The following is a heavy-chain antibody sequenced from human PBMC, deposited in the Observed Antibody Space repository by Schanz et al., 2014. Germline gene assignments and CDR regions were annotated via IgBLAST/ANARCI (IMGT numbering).Heavy chain of an antibody. CDR3: ARAGYGADNWFDP. V-gene: IGHV3-11*06. J-gene: IGHJ5*02. CDR1: GFVFGDYY. CDR2: ISDSSTYT. Sequence: VQLLESGGGLVQPGGSLRLSCAASGFVFGDYYMTWIRQAPGKGLEWLSYISDSSTYTNYADSVKGRFTISRDNAKNSLFLQMNSLSTEDTAVYYCARAGYGADNWFDPWGQGTLVTVSS. D-gene: IGHD5-18*01.